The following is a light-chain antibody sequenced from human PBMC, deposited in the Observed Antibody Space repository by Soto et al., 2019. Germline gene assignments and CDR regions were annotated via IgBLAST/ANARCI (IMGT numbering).Light chain of an antibody. CDR1: VSVDTAF. Sequence: RASVSVDTAFAWYQQKPGQAPRLLICGALNRATGIPARFSGSGSGTEFTLSISRMEPEELAVYYCNSDNSPPWPVGLGTKV. J-gene: IGKJ1*01. CDR2: GAL. V-gene: IGKV3D-15*02. CDR3: NSDNSPPWP.